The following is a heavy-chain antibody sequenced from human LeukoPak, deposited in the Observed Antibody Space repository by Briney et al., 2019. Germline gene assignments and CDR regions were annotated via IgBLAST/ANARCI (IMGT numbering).Heavy chain of an antibody. D-gene: IGHD2-2*01. Sequence: GGSLRLSCAASGFTFSSYEMNWVRQAPGKGLEWVSYISSSGSTIYYADSVKGRFTISRDNAKNSLYLQMNSLRAEDTAVYFCAKVRSSRYYYYYMDVWGKGTTVTVSS. CDR1: GFTFSSYE. J-gene: IGHJ6*03. CDR3: AKVRSSRYYYYYMDV. V-gene: IGHV3-48*03. CDR2: ISSSGSTI.